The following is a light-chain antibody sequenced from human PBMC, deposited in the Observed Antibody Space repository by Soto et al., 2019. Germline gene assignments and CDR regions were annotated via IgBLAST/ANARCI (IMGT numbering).Light chain of an antibody. Sequence: ALTQPASVSGSPGQSITISCTGTSSDVGGYNYVSWYQQHPGKAPKLMIYEVTNRSSGVSNRFSGSKSGNTASLTISGLQAEDEADYYCSSYTSSTSVLFGGGTKVTVL. CDR1: SSDVGGYNY. CDR2: EVT. V-gene: IGLV2-14*01. J-gene: IGLJ2*01. CDR3: SSYTSSTSVL.